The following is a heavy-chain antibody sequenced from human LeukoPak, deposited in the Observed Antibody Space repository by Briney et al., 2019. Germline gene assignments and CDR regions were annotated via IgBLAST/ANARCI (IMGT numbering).Heavy chain of an antibody. CDR1: GLPFSTCS. Sequence: GGSLRLSCAASGLPFSTCSMTWIRQGPEKGLEWLSYINSDSSVVRYADSVKGRFTISRDNAKNSLYLQMNSVREEDAAVYYCAGSAWANWFYYWGQGTLVTVSS. D-gene: IGHD1-1*01. J-gene: IGHJ4*02. CDR3: AGSAWANWFYY. CDR2: INSDSSVV. V-gene: IGHV3-48*02.